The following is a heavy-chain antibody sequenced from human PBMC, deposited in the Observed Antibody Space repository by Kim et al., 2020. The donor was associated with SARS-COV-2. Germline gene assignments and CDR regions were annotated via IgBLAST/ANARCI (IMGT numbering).Heavy chain of an antibody. CDR3: ARCMAMVQGVPNWFDP. Sequence: KFQGRVTITRDTSASTAYMELSSLRSEDTAVYYCARCMAMVQGVPNWFDPWGQGTLVTVSS. D-gene: IGHD3-10*01. J-gene: IGHJ5*02. V-gene: IGHV1-3*01.